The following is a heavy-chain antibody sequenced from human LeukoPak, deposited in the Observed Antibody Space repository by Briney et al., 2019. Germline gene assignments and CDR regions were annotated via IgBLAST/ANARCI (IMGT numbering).Heavy chain of an antibody. Sequence: ASVKVSCKASGYTFTSYTIHWVRQAPGQRLEWMGWINAGNGNTKYTQEFQDRVTITRDTSASTAYMELSSLRSEDMAVYYCARARYETRIWPKSRYDYYHYMDVWGKGTTVTISS. D-gene: IGHD3-3*01. CDR3: ARARYETRIWPKSRYDYYHYMDV. CDR2: INAGNGNT. CDR1: GYTFTSYT. J-gene: IGHJ6*03. V-gene: IGHV1-3*03.